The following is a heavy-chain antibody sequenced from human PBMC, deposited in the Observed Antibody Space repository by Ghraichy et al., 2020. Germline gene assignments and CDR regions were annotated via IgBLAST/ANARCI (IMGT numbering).Heavy chain of an antibody. CDR1: GYTFTSYY. CDR2: INPSGGST. CDR3: ARDWHSHDIVVVPAAISGNWFDP. Sequence: ASVKVSCKASGYTFTSYYMHWVRQAPGQGLEWMGIINPSGGSTSYAQKFQGRVTMTRDTSTSTVYMELSSLRSEDTAVYYCARDWHSHDIVVVPAAISGNWFDPWGQGTLVTVSS. V-gene: IGHV1-46*03. D-gene: IGHD2-2*01. J-gene: IGHJ5*02.